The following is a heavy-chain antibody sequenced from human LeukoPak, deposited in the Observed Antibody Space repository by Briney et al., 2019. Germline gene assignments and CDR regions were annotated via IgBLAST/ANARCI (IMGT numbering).Heavy chain of an antibody. D-gene: IGHD3-22*01. Sequence: GESLKISCKGSGYSFTSYWIGWVRQMPGKGLEWMGIIYPGDSDTRYSPSFQGQVTISADKSISTAYLQWSSLKASDTAMYYCARRSYYYDSSGYYYVEWGQGTLVTVSS. V-gene: IGHV5-51*01. CDR2: IYPGDSDT. CDR3: ARRSYYYDSSGYYYVE. J-gene: IGHJ4*02. CDR1: GYSFTSYW.